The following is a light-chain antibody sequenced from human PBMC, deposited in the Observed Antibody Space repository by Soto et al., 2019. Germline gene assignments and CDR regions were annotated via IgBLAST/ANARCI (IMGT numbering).Light chain of an antibody. J-gene: IGKJ2*01. V-gene: IGKV3-15*01. CDR1: QSISYN. Sequence: EIVMTQSPATLSVSPGERATLSCRASQSISYNLAWYQQKPGQAPRLLIYGASTRATGIPARFSGSGSVTDFPLPISSLQSEDFAVYYCQQYNNWPPYTFGQGTKLEIK. CDR2: GAS. CDR3: QQYNNWPPYT.